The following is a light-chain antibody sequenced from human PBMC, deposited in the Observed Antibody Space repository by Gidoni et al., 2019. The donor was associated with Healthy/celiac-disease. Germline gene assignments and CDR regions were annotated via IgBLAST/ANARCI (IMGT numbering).Light chain of an antibody. V-gene: IGKV4-1*01. CDR2: WAS. J-gene: IGKJ1*01. CDR3: QQYYSTPWT. Sequence: DIVMTQSHDSLAVSLGERATINCKASQSVLYSSNNKNYLAWYQQKPGQPPKLLIYWASTRESGVPDLYRGSGSGTDFTLTISSLQAEDVAVYYCQQYYSTPWTFXQXTKVEIK. CDR1: QSVLYSSNNKNY.